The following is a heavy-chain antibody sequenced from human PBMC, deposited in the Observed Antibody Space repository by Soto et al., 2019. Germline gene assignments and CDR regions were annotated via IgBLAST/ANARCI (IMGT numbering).Heavy chain of an antibody. V-gene: IGHV1-18*01. CDR3: ARDGLGLGITMIVVVQTNWFDP. CDR1: VYTFTSYG. D-gene: IGHD3-22*01. CDR2: ISAYNGNT. J-gene: IGHJ5*02. Sequence: GASVKVSCTASVYTFTSYGISWVRQAHGQGLEWMGWISAYNGNTNYAQKLQGRVTMTTDTSTSTAYMELRSLRSDDTAVYYCARDGLGLGITMIVVVQTNWFDPWGQGTLVTVSS.